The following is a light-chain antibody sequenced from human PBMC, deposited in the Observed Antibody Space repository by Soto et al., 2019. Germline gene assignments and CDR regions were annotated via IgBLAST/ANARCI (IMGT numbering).Light chain of an antibody. CDR3: QQSSSTPLT. CDR2: GAS. J-gene: IGKJ4*01. Sequence: IHMTQSPSSLSASIGDRVTITCRASEAISHYLNWYQQKPGKAPKLLIYGASKLQSGVPSRFSGSGSGTDFTLTITSLQGEDFATYYCQQSSSTPLTFGEGTKVEI. CDR1: EAISHY. V-gene: IGKV1-39*01.